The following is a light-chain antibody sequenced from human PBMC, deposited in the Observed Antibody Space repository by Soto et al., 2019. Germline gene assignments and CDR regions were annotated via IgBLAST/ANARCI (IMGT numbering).Light chain of an antibody. CDR3: ATWDDSLNGVV. J-gene: IGLJ2*01. CDR1: SSNIGSNT. Sequence: QSVLTQPPSASGTPGQRVTISCSGSSSNIGSNTINWYQQLPGTAPKLLIHGDYLRPSGVPDRFSGSKSGTSASLAISGLQSVDEADYYCATWDDSLNGVVFGGGTKLTVL. V-gene: IGLV1-44*01. CDR2: GDY.